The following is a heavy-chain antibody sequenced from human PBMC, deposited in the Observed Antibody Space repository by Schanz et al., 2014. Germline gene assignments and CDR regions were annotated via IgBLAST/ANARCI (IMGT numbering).Heavy chain of an antibody. Sequence: QLVGSGGGLIQPGGSLRLSCAASGFTFTTHSMTWVRQAPGKGLEWVSSISSSGSYIYYADSVKGRFTISRDNAKNTLYLQMNSLRAKDTAVYYCAKSRRKSNCSGGRCFHYSYYGMDVWGQGTTVTVSS. J-gene: IGHJ6*02. V-gene: IGHV3-21*04. CDR2: ISSSGSYI. CDR3: AKSRRKSNCSGGRCFHYSYYGMDV. CDR1: GFTFTTHS. D-gene: IGHD2-15*01.